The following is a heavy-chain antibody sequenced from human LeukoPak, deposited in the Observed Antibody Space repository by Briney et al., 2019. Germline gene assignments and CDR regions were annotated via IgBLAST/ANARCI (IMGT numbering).Heavy chain of an antibody. CDR1: GGSISSGGYY. Sequence: SETLSLTCTGSGGSISSGGYYWSWIRQHPGKGLEWIGYIYYSGSTYYSPSLKSRVAISVDTSKNQFSLKLSSVTAADTAVYYCARENYYNSRGHTLRYFDLWGRGTLVTVSS. CDR3: ARENYYNSRGHTLRYFDL. V-gene: IGHV4-31*03. D-gene: IGHD3-22*01. CDR2: IYYSGST. J-gene: IGHJ2*01.